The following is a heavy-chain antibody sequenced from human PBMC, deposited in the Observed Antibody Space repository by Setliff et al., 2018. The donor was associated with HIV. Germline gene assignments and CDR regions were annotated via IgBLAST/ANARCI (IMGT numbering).Heavy chain of an antibody. D-gene: IGHD1-1*01. J-gene: IGHJ4*02. CDR2: INHSRTT. CDR1: GGSISSGSYY. Sequence: SETLSLTCTVSGGSISSGSYYWSWLRQPPGKGLEWLGEINHSRTTNYNASLNRRVTISVDTSKNQFSLKLGSVTAADTAMYYCARGLGEMGTKIGNYFDYWGQGTLVTVSS. CDR3: ARGLGEMGTKIGNYFDY. V-gene: IGHV4-39*07.